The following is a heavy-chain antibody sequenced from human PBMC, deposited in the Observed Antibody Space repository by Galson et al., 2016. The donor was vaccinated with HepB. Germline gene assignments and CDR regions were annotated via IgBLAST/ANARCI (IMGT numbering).Heavy chain of an antibody. CDR1: GLTFSNYW. Sequence: SLRLSCAMSGLTFSNYWMHWVRQAPGKGLVWVSRILRDERFYADSVKGRFTISTDDAKNTVYLQMNSLRAEDTAGYYCVGDRISWHWGQGTLVTVSS. J-gene: IGHJ4*02. CDR3: VGDRISWH. CDR2: ILRDERF. V-gene: IGHV3-74*01. D-gene: IGHD5-12*01.